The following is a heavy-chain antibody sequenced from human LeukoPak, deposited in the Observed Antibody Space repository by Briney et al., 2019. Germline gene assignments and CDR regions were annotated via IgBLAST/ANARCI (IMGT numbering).Heavy chain of an antibody. CDR3: ATYSNWVAGDV. Sequence: PGGPLRLSCAASGFPFSESWMSWVRQAPGQGLEWVAAIKEDGSEKDYVDSVKGRFTISRDNAKNSLYLQMDSLRAEDTAVYHCATYSNWVAGDVWGQGSTVSVSS. D-gene: IGHD1-1*01. CDR2: IKEDGSEK. J-gene: IGHJ6*02. CDR1: GFPFSESW. V-gene: IGHV3-7*01.